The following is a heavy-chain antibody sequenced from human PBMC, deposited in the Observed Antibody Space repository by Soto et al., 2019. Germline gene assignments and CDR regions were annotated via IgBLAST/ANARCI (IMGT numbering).Heavy chain of an antibody. CDR2: ISYDGTTK. V-gene: IGHV3-30*18. D-gene: IGHD1-26*01. CDR3: ANGEVGPSFDY. CDR1: GLTFNTFG. Sequence: PGGSLRLSCAASGLTFNTFGMHWVRQAPGKGLQWVAFISYDGTTKYYRDSVQGRFSISRDNSKNTLYLQMNSLRVEDTALYHCANGEVGPSFDYWGQGTLVTVSS. J-gene: IGHJ4*02.